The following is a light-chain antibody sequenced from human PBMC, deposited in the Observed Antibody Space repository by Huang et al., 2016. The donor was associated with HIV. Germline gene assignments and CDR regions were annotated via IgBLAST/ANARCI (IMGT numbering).Light chain of an antibody. CDR2: GAS. CDR1: QNIDSS. J-gene: IGKJ2*01. V-gene: IGKV3-15*01. Sequence: EIVMTQSPVTLSVSSGERATLSCRAIQNIDSSLAWYHQKSGQAPRLLIYGASAKATGIPARCSGSGSGTEFTLTISRLRSEDFVVYYCQRYNGWPPYTFGQRTRQEIK. CDR3: QRYNGWPPYT.